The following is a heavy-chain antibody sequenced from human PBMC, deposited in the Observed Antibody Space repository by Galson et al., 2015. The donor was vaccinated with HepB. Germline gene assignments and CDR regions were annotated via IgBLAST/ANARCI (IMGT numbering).Heavy chain of an antibody. CDR2: IYSGGGT. Sequence: SLRLSCAASGFTVSSNYMNWVRQAPGKGLEWVSAIYSGGGTYYADSVKGRFTISRDNSKNTLYLQMNSLRAEDTAVYYCARGIDEYGDYTVSSWGQGTLVTVSS. J-gene: IGHJ5*02. D-gene: IGHD4-17*01. V-gene: IGHV3-66*01. CDR1: GFTVSSNY. CDR3: ARGIDEYGDYTVSS.